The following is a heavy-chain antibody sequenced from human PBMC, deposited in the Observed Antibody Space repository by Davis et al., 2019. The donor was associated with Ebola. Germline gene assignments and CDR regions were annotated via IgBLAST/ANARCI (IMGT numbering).Heavy chain of an antibody. CDR2: ISWNSGSI. J-gene: IGHJ6*02. Sequence: PGGSLRLSCAASGFTFDDYAMHWVRQAPGKGLEWVSGISWNSGSIGYADSVKGRFTISRDNAKNSLYLQMNSLRAEDTAVYYCARASAVTYGFYYYYGMDVWGQGTTVTVSS. CDR1: GFTFDDYA. CDR3: ARASAVTYGFYYYYGMDV. V-gene: IGHV3-9*01. D-gene: IGHD4-11*01.